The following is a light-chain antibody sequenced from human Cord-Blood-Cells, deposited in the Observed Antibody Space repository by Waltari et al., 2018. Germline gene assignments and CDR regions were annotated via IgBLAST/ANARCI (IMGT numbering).Light chain of an antibody. CDR2: DAS. J-gene: IGKJ2*02. CDR1: QGISSA. CDR3: RQFNSYPCP. V-gene: IGKV1-13*02. Sequence: AIQLTQSPSSLSASVGDRVTITCRPSQGISSALAWYQQKPGKAAKLLIYDASSLESGVPASFGGRGAETDVNYSISSLRRGDGAAYDCRQFNSYPCPFGQGTKLEIK.